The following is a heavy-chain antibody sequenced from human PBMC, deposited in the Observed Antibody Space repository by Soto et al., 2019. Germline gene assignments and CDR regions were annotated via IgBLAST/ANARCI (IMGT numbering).Heavy chain of an antibody. CDR1: GYTFTSYG. Sequence: ASVKVSCKASGYTFTSYGISWVRQAPGQGLEWMGWISAYNGNTNYAQKLQGRVTMTTDTSTSTAYMELRSLRSDDTAVYYCARDFCRTSGGSCSVDIWGQGTMVTVSS. V-gene: IGHV1-18*01. D-gene: IGHD2-15*01. CDR2: ISAYNGNT. J-gene: IGHJ3*02. CDR3: ARDFCRTSGGSCSVDI.